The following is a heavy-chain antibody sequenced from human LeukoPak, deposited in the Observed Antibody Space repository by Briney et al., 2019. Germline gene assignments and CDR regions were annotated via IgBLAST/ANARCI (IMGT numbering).Heavy chain of an antibody. Sequence: GGSLRLSCAASGFTVSSNYMSWVRQAPGKGLEWVSVIYSGGSTYYADSVKGRFTISRDNSKNTLYLQMNSLRAEDTAVYYCAKDPRAYYYDSSGYYDYWGQGTLVTVSS. CDR1: GFTVSSNY. D-gene: IGHD3-22*01. CDR3: AKDPRAYYYDSSGYYDY. J-gene: IGHJ4*02. CDR2: IYSGGST. V-gene: IGHV3-53*01.